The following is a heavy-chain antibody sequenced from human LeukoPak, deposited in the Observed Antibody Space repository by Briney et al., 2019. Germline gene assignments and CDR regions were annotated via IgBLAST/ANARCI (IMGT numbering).Heavy chain of an antibody. J-gene: IGHJ4*02. CDR3: ATEADTAMALPKN. Sequence: PGGSLRLSCAASGFTFNNAWMSWVRLAPGKGLEWVGRIKSKTDGGTADYAAPVKGRFTISRDDSKNMVFLQMNSLKIADTALYFCATEADTAMALPKNWGQGTLVTVSS. CDR1: GFTFNNAW. CDR2: IKSKTDGGTA. V-gene: IGHV3-15*01. D-gene: IGHD5-18*01.